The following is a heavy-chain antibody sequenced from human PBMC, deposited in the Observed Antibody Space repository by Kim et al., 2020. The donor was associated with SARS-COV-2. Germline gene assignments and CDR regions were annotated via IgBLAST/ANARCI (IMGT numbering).Heavy chain of an antibody. CDR1: GYIFISYA. V-gene: IGHV1-3*01. CDR3: ARDGYCSCTSCYWLGWGYYFDY. J-gene: IGHJ4*02. D-gene: IGHD2-2*01. CDR2: INAGNGNT. Sequence: ASVKVSCKASGYIFISYAMHWVRQAPGQRLEWMGWINAGNGNTKYSQKFQGRVTITRDTSASTAYMELSSLRSEDTAVYYCARDGYCSCTSCYWLGWGYYFDYWGQGTLVTVSS.